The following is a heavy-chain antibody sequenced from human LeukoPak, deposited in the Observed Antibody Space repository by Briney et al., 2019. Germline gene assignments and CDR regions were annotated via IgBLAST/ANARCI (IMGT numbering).Heavy chain of an antibody. CDR2: ISGSSSHT. D-gene: IGHD6-19*01. Sequence: GGSLRISCEASGFTFSTYAMSWVRQAPGKGLEWVSGISGSSSHTEDANSVEGRFTISRDNSKNALYLQMNSLRAEDTALYFCTKEYDRTNRSPQWGFDSWGQGTLVTVSS. CDR3: TKEYDRTNRSPQWGFDS. CDR1: GFTFSTYA. J-gene: IGHJ4*02. V-gene: IGHV3-23*01.